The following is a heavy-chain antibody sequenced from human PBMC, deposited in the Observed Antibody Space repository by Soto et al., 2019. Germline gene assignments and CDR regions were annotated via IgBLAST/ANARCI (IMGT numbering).Heavy chain of an antibody. V-gene: IGHV3-30-3*01. CDR3: ARTRSSSDYYFYYGMDV. Sequence: QVQLVESGGGVVQPGGSLRLSCAASGFTFSAFAMHWVSQAPGKGLEWVAVISCPGIEKYYADSVKGRFTISRDNSYNTLFLLMSGLRPDDTAIYYCARTRSSSDYYFYYGMDVWGQGTTVTVSS. CDR1: GFTFSAFA. CDR2: ISCPGIEK. J-gene: IGHJ6*02.